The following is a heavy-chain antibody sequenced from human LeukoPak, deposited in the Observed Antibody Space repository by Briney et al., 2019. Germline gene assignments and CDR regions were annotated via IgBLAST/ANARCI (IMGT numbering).Heavy chain of an antibody. V-gene: IGHV1-3*01. Sequence: GASVKVSCKSSGYTFTTCAIHWVRQAPGQRLEYMGWINAGNGNTKYSQNFQGRVTITRDTSASTAYMELSSLRSEDTAVYYCAREHDVLTGYSLDYWGQGTLVTVSS. D-gene: IGHD3-9*01. J-gene: IGHJ4*02. CDR1: GYTFTTCA. CDR3: AREHDVLTGYSLDY. CDR2: INAGNGNT.